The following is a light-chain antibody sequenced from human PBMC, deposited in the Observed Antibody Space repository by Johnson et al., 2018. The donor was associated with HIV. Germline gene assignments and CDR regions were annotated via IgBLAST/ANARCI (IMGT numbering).Light chain of an antibody. Sequence: QSVLTQPPSVSAAPGQNVNISCSGSSSNIGDNFVSWYQQFPGAAPKLLIFENYKRPSGIPDRFSGSRSGTSAPLAITGLQTGDEADYYCGAWDSRLSVCVFGPGTKVTVL. V-gene: IGLV1-51*02. CDR3: GAWDSRLSVCV. CDR1: SSNIGDNF. CDR2: ENY. J-gene: IGLJ1*01.